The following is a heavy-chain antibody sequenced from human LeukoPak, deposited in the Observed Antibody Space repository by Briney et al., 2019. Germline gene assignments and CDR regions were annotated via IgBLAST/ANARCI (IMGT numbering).Heavy chain of an antibody. CDR1: GFTFSTYP. CDR3: ARIFRYQLVDYYALDV. Sequence: PGGSLRLSCAASGFTFSTYPMSWVRQAPGKGLAWVSTISDSGSSTYYADSVKGRFTISRDNSKNTLYLQMNSLRDDDTAVYYGARIFRYQLVDYYALDVWGQGTTVTVSS. V-gene: IGHV3-23*01. D-gene: IGHD2-2*01. J-gene: IGHJ6*02. CDR2: ISDSGSST.